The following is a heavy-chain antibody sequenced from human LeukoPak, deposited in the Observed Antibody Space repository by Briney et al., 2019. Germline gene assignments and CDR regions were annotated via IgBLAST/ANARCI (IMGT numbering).Heavy chain of an antibody. Sequence: ASVKVSCKASGYTFTSYGISWVRQAPGQGLEWMGWISVRKGNTNYTQKLQDRVTMTTDTSTSTAYMELRSLTSDDTAVYYCARGNDHGDCWIDYWGQGTLVTVSS. D-gene: IGHD4-17*01. CDR3: ARGNDHGDCWIDY. V-gene: IGHV1-18*01. CDR2: ISVRKGNT. CDR1: GYTFTSYG. J-gene: IGHJ4*02.